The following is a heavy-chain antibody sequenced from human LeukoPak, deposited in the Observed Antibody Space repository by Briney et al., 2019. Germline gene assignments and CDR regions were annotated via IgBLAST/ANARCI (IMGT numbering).Heavy chain of an antibody. Sequence: GGSLRLSCAASGFTFSSYTMNWVRQAPGKGLEWVSYISGSSSIIYYADSVKGRFTISRDNAKNSLSLQMNSLRDEYTAVYYCARGESLGCWGQGTLVTVSS. V-gene: IGHV3-48*02. CDR2: ISGSSSII. CDR3: ARGESLGC. J-gene: IGHJ4*02. D-gene: IGHD3-10*01. CDR1: GFTFSSYT.